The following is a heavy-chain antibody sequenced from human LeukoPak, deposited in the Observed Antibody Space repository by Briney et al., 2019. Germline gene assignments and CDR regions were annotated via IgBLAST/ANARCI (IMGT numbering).Heavy chain of an antibody. Sequence: GGSLRLSCAASGFTFSSYEMNWVRQAPGKGLEWVSYISSSGSTIYYADSVKGRFTISRDNAKNSLYLQMNSLRAEDTAVYYCARESQWAAAGFQHWGQGTLVTVSS. CDR3: ARESQWAAAGFQH. V-gene: IGHV3-48*03. J-gene: IGHJ1*01. CDR2: ISSSGSTI. CDR1: GFTFSSYE. D-gene: IGHD6-13*01.